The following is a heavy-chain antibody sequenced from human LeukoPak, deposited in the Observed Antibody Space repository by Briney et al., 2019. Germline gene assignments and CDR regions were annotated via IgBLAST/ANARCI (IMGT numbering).Heavy chain of an antibody. Sequence: QAGGSLRLSCAAFGFAFSSYWMHWVRQAPGKGLVWVSRIKFDESATNYADSVKGRFTISRDNDRNTVYLQMNSLRGEDTAVYYCARGGRGTYLNDYWGQGTLVTVSS. J-gene: IGHJ4*02. CDR1: GFAFSSYW. CDR2: IKFDESAT. CDR3: ARGGRGTYLNDY. V-gene: IGHV3-74*01. D-gene: IGHD1-26*01.